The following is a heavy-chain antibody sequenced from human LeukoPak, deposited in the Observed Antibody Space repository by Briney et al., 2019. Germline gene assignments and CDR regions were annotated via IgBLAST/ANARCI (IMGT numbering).Heavy chain of an antibody. J-gene: IGHJ4*02. CDR3: AKAPEYCSGSGGSCYPFDN. D-gene: IGHD2-15*01. Sequence: PGGSLRLSCAASGFTFSSYGMHWVRQAPGKGLEWVAVIWYDGSNKYYADSVKGRFTISRDNSKNTLYLQMNSLRAEDTAVYYCAKAPEYCSGSGGSCYPFDNWGQGTLVTVSS. CDR1: GFTFSSYG. V-gene: IGHV3-30*02. CDR2: IWYDGSNK.